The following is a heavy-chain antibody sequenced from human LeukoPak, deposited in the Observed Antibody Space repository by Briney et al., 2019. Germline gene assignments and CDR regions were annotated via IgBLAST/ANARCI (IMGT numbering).Heavy chain of an antibody. CDR2: IYTSGST. J-gene: IGHJ4*02. V-gene: IGHV4-61*02. CDR1: GGSISSGSYY. Sequence: PSETLSLTCTVSGGSISSGSYYWSWIRQPAGKGLEWIGRIYTSGSTNYNPSLKSRVTISVDTSKNQFSLKLSSVTAADTAVYYCARELYGGNSFDYWGQGTLVTVSS. CDR3: ARELYGGNSFDY. D-gene: IGHD4-23*01.